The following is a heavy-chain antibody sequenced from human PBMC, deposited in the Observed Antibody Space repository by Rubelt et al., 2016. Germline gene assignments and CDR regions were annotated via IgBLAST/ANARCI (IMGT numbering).Heavy chain of an antibody. Sequence: EVQMVESGGGLVQPGGSLRLSCAASGFSLSGYSMDWVRQVPGKGLEWISYISGDSGTIYYADSVRGRFTISRDNSENALYLQMNSLRAGDTAVYYCAKGFSGGSYYRGDYWGQGTLVTVSS. CDR2: ISGDSGTI. CDR3: AKGFSGGSYYRGDY. D-gene: IGHD1-26*01. J-gene: IGHJ4*02. CDR1: GFSLSGYS. V-gene: IGHV3-48*01.